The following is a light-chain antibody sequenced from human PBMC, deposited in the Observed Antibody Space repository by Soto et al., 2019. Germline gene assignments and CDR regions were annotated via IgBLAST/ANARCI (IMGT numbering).Light chain of an antibody. V-gene: IGKV3-20*01. CDR3: QQYGST. Sequence: EIVLTQSPGPLSLSPGERATLSCRASQSVSNNYLAWYQQKPGQAPRLLIYGASSRATGISDRFSGSGSGTDFTLTISRLEPEDFAVYYCQQYGSTFGGGTKVDIK. J-gene: IGKJ4*01. CDR1: QSVSNNY. CDR2: GAS.